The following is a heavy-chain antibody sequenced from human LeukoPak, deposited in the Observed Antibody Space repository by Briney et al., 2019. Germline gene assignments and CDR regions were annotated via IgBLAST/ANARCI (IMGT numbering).Heavy chain of an antibody. V-gene: IGHV4-30-2*01. CDR2: IYHSGST. Sequence: SETLSLTCAVSGGTISSVGYSGRWTRQPPGKGLEWIGYIYHSGSTYYNPSLKSRVTISVDRSKNQFSLKLSSVTAADTAVYYCARGAYDYGDYGAFDIWGQGTMVTVSS. J-gene: IGHJ3*02. CDR3: ARGAYDYGDYGAFDI. D-gene: IGHD4-17*01. CDR1: GGTISSVGYS.